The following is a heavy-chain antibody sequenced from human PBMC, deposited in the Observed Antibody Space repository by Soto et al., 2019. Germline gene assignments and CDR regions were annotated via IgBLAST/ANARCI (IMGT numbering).Heavy chain of an antibody. D-gene: IGHD7-27*01. CDR2: IYRGSP. CDR3: SRDQRLGAGYFAL. Sequence: SETLSLTCTGSGGSVSSGTYYWGWIRQPAGKGLEWMGYIYRGSPNYNPSLESRATISVDTSRTQFSLMLSSVTAADTAVYYCSRDQRLGAGYFALWGRGTLVTVSS. CDR1: GGSVSSGTYY. V-gene: IGHV4-61*01. J-gene: IGHJ2*01.